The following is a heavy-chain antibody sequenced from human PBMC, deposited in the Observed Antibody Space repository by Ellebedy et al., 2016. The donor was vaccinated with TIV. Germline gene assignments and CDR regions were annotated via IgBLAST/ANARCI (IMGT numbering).Heavy chain of an antibody. CDR1: GYTFTAFY. J-gene: IGHJ6*02. D-gene: IGHD5-24*01. V-gene: IGHV1-2*02. CDR3: ARAGRDGYKFLLGYFHGLDV. CDR2: INTNTGGT. Sequence: ASVKVSCKASGYTFTAFYIHWVRQAPGQGLEFLGFINTNTGGTNYAQKFQGRVTMTRDMSLTTAYMEVSNLRSDDTAVYYCARAGRDGYKFLLGYFHGLDVWGQGTTVSASS.